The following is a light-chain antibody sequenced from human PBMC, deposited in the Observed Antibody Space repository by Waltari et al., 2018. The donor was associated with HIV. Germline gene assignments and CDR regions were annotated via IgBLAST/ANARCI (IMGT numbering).Light chain of an antibody. Sequence: EIVLTQSPGTLSLSPGERATLSCRASQSVSSSYLAWYQQKPGQAPRLLIYGASSRATGIPDRFSGSGSGTDFTLTISRLEPEDFAVYYCQQYGSSPFFFGPGTKVDIK. J-gene: IGKJ3*01. CDR1: QSVSSSY. CDR2: GAS. CDR3: QQYGSSPFF. V-gene: IGKV3-20*01.